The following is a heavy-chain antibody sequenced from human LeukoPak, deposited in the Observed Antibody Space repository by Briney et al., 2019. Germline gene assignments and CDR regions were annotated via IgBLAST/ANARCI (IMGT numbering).Heavy chain of an antibody. V-gene: IGHV3-23*01. CDR1: GFTFSFYA. CDR3: AKAVATYYYYGMDV. Sequence: GGSLRLSCAASGFTFSFYAMSWVRQAPGKGLEWVSAISGSGGSPYYADSVKGRFTISRDNSKNTLYLQMNSLRAEDTAVYYCAKAVATYYYYGMDVWGQGTTVTVSS. D-gene: IGHD5-12*01. CDR2: ISGSGGSP. J-gene: IGHJ6*02.